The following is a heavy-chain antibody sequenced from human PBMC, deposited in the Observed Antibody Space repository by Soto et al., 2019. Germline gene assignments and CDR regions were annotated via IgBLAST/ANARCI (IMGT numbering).Heavy chain of an antibody. CDR3: AKDQVGPEWLSFLRDSSINWFEP. CDR1: AFTLSSYS. D-gene: IGHD5-12*01. V-gene: IGHV3-23*01. J-gene: IGHJ5*02. Sequence: PGGSLRLSCSASAFTLSSYSMSWVRQAPGKGLEWVSAISGSGGSTYYADSVKGRFTISRDNSKNTLYLQMNSLRAEDTAVYYCAKDQVGPEWLSFLRDSSINWFEPWGQGTLVTVSS. CDR2: ISGSGGST.